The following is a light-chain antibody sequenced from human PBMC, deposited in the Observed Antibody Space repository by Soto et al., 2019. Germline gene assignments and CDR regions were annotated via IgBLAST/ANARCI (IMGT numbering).Light chain of an antibody. CDR3: QQYGSTPPIT. J-gene: IGKJ5*01. V-gene: IGKV3-20*01. CDR2: GSS. Sequence: ETVLTQSPGTLSVSLGERATLSCRASQSVSIHLAWYQQKPGQAPRLLIYGSSSRATGIPDRFSGSGSETDFTLTISSLEPEDFAVYYCQQYGSTPPITFGQGTRLEIK. CDR1: QSVSIH.